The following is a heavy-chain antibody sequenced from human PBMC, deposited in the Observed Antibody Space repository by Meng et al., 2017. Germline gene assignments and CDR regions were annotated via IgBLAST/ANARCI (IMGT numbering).Heavy chain of an antibody. V-gene: IGHV3-23*04. J-gene: IGHJ4*02. CDR3: AKDGFVA. CDR2: ISGSGIFT. CDR1: GFTLSNYT. D-gene: IGHD5-12*01. Sequence: EGQLVAFGVCVEQPGGSLRLSCAASGFTLSNYTMSWVRQAPGKGLEWVSGISGSGIFTYYANSVRGRFTISRDNSKNTLFLQMNSLRAEDTAIYYCAKDGFVAGGQGTLVTVSS.